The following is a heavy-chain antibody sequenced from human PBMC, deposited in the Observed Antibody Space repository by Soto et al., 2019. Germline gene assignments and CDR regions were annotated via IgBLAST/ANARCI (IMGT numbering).Heavy chain of an antibody. V-gene: IGHV4-4*02. CDR3: ASSKRPTVLVDC. J-gene: IGHJ4*02. CDR2: IYHSGTI. D-gene: IGHD2-8*02. Sequence: QVQLQESGPGLVKPSGTLSLTCAVSGDSINSSNWWSWVRQPPGKGLEWIGEIYHSGTINYNPSLKSRISISLDKSKNQFSLKLNSVTAADTAVYFCASSKRPTVLVDCWGQGALVTVSS. CDR1: GDSINSSNW.